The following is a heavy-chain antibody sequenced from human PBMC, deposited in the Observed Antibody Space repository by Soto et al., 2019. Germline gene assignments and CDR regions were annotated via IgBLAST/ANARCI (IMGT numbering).Heavy chain of an antibody. D-gene: IGHD6-13*01. Sequence: QVQLVESGGGVVQPGRSLRLSCAASGFTFSSYGMHWVRQAPGKGLEWVAVIWYDGSNKYYADSVKGRFTISRDNSKNTLYLQMNSLRAEDTAVYYCARCLVRQQLAMETDNNYYGMDVWGQGTTVTVSS. CDR2: IWYDGSNK. J-gene: IGHJ6*02. CDR3: ARCLVRQQLAMETDNNYYGMDV. CDR1: GFTFSSYG. V-gene: IGHV3-33*01.